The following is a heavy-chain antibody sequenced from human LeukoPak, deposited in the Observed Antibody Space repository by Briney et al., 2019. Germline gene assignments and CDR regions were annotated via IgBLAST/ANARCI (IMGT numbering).Heavy chain of an antibody. CDR3: ARDPSSLIWFGELYFDY. J-gene: IGHJ4*02. V-gene: IGHV3-7*01. D-gene: IGHD3-10*01. CDR2: IKQDGSEK. CDR1: GFTFSSYW. Sequence: GGSLRLSCAASGFTFSSYWMSWVRQAPGKGLEWVANIKQDGSEKYYVDSVKGRFTISRDNAKNSLYLQMNSLRAEDTAVYYCARDPSSLIWFGELYFDYWGQGTLVTVSS.